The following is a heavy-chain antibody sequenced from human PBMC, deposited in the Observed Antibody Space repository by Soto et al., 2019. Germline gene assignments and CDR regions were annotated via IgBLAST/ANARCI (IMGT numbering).Heavy chain of an antibody. D-gene: IGHD3-22*01. Sequence: SETLSLTCTVSGGSISSYYWSWIRQPPGKGLEWIGYIYYSGSTNYNPSLKSRVTISVDTSKNQFSLKLSSVTAADTAVYYCARDIRYYYDSSGYYAPVGWFDPWGQGTLVTVSS. CDR2: IYYSGST. CDR3: ARDIRYYYDSSGYYAPVGWFDP. V-gene: IGHV4-59*01. J-gene: IGHJ5*02. CDR1: GGSISSYY.